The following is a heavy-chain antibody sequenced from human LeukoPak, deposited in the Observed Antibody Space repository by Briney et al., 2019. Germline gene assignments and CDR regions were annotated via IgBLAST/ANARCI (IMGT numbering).Heavy chain of an antibody. CDR2: ISSDSTYI. Sequence: PGGSLRLSGAASGFTCNSSSIIRVRHAQGQGLEWVSYISSDSTYIYYADSVKDRFTISRDNAKNSLYLQMNNLRVEDTAVYYCAREAAVETHWGQGTLVTVSS. CDR1: GFTCNSSS. V-gene: IGHV3-21*01. CDR3: AREAAVETH. J-gene: IGHJ4*02. D-gene: IGHD5-24*01.